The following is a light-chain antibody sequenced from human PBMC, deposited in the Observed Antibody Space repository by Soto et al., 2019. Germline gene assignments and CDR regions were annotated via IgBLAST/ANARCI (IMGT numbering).Light chain of an antibody. V-gene: IGLV2-14*01. CDR1: SVDVGSYNF. J-gene: IGLJ3*02. Sequence: QSALTQPASVSGSPGRSITISCTGTSVDVGSYNFVSWYQQHPGKAPKLMISGVSNRPSEVSSRFSGSKSGNTASLTISGLQAEDEADYYCSSYVTGNTGVFGGGTKLTVL. CDR3: SSYVTGNTGV. CDR2: GVS.